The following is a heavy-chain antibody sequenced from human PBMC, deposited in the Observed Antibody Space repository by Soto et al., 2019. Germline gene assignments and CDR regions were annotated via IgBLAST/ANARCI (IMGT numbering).Heavy chain of an antibody. V-gene: IGHV3-66*01. J-gene: IGHJ5*02. D-gene: IGHD2-15*01. CDR2: IYTGGDT. CDR1: ELTVSSNY. CDR3: ARDAWAVTPSVRWFDP. Sequence: EVQLVESGGGLVQPGGSLRLSCAASELTVSSNYMSWVRQTPGKGLEWVSVIYTGGDTYYADSVKGRFTISRDNSKNTLYLQMNCLRPEDTAVYYCARDAWAVTPSVRWFDPWGQGTLVTGSS.